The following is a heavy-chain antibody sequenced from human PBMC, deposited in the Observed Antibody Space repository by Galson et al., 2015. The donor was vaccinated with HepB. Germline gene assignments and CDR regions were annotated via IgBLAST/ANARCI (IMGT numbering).Heavy chain of an antibody. CDR2: ISSSSSTI. V-gene: IGHV3-48*01. CDR3: AREDDHGSGYYCIDY. D-gene: IGHD3-22*01. CDR1: GFTFGSYS. J-gene: IGHJ4*02. Sequence: SLRLSCAASGFTFGSYSMNWVRQAPGKGLEWVSYISSSSSTIYYADSVRGRFTISRDNAKNSLYLQMNSLRAEDTAVYYCAREDDHGSGYYCIDYWGQGTLVTVSS.